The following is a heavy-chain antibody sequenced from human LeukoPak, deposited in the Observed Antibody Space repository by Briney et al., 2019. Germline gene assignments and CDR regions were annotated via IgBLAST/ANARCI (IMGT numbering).Heavy chain of an antibody. D-gene: IGHD2-15*01. V-gene: IGHV4-61*01. Sequence: SETLSLTCTVSGGSISSSSHSWGWLRQRPGKGLEWVGYIYYSGSTNYNPPLKSRVTISVDTSRNQFSLMRSSVTAADTAVYYGARDTLNTYWYFELWGRGTLVTVSS. J-gene: IGHJ2*01. CDR1: GGSISSSSHS. CDR2: IYYSGST. CDR3: ARDTLNTYWYFEL.